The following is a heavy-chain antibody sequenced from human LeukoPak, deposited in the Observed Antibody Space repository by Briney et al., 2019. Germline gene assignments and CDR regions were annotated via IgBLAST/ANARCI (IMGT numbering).Heavy chain of an antibody. CDR2: INPNSGGT. D-gene: IGHD1-1*01. J-gene: IGHJ5*02. Sequence: GASVKVSCKASGYTFTGYYMHWVRQAPGQGLEWMGWINPNSGGTNYAQKFQGWVTMTRDTSISTAYMELSRLRSDDTAVYYCARGHLQTPNWFDPWGQGTLVTVSS. CDR3: ARGHLQTPNWFDP. CDR1: GYTFTGYY. V-gene: IGHV1-2*04.